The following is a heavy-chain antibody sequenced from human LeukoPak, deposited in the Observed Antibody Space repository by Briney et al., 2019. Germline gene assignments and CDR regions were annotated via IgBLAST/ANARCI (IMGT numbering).Heavy chain of an antibody. CDR3: ARGTIAASGYYYFDF. CDR2: IKQDGSKK. J-gene: IGHJ4*02. Sequence: GGSLRLSCAASGFTFSSYWMIWVRQAPGKGLEWVANIKQDGSKKYYVDSVKGRFTISRDNPKNSLYLQMNSLRAEDTAVYYCARGTIAASGYYYFDFWGQGTQVTVSS. CDR1: GFTFSSYW. V-gene: IGHV3-7*04. D-gene: IGHD6-13*01.